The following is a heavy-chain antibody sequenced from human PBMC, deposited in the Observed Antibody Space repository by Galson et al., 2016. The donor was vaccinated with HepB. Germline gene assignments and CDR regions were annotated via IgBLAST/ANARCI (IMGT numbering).Heavy chain of an antibody. CDR3: VRSEKGNHYNFEGYYYYGLDV. CDR1: GFTFTRYT. Sequence: LRLSCAATGFTFTRYTMHWVRQSPGRGLEWVSSNSGGSSYKYYADSAQGRFTITRDNSKNSLYLQMNSLRAEDSAIYYCVRSEKGNHYNFEGYYYYGLDVWGQGTTVTVSS. V-gene: IGHV3-21*04. J-gene: IGHJ6*02. D-gene: IGHD1-1*01. CDR2: NSGGSSYK.